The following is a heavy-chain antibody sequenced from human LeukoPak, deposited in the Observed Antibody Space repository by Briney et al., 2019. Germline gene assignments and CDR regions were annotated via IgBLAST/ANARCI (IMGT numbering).Heavy chain of an antibody. V-gene: IGHV3-11*04. CDR2: ISGSGSTI. Sequence: GGSLRLSCAASGFTFSDGYMSWIRQAPGKGLEWLSYISGSGSTIYFADSVKGRYTISRDNSKNSLYLQMNSLRVEDTAVYYCARGGAAAARKRGIDYWGQGTLVTVSS. CDR3: ARGGAAAARKRGIDY. J-gene: IGHJ4*02. D-gene: IGHD6-13*01. CDR1: GFTFSDGY.